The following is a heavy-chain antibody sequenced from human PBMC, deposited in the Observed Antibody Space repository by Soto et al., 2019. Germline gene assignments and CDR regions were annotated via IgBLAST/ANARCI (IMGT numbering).Heavy chain of an antibody. CDR1: GFTFSTYW. J-gene: IGHJ6*02. D-gene: IGHD3-22*01. Sequence: VQLVESGGGLVQPGGSLRLSCAGTGFTFSTYWMHWVRQVPGKGLEWVSRVKTDGTNTGYADSVTGRFTISRDNAKNTLYLERNNLRADDTAGYYCARGGVIVVGLDVWGQGTTVTVSS. V-gene: IGHV3-74*01. CDR3: ARGGVIVVGLDV. CDR2: VKTDGTNT.